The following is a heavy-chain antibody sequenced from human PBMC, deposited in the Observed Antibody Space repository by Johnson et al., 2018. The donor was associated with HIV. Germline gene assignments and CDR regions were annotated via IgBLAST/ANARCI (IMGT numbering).Heavy chain of an antibody. CDR2: IWYDGSNK. V-gene: IGHV3-33*06. J-gene: IGHJ3*02. CDR3: AKDSEVSGYQPDAFDI. D-gene: IGHD3-3*01. Sequence: QVQLVESGGGVVQPGRSLRLSCAASGFTFSSYAMHWVRQAPGKGLAWVAVIWYDGSNKYYADSVKGRFTISRDNSKNTRYLQMNSLRAEDTAVYYCAKDSEVSGYQPDAFDIWGQGTMVTVSS. CDR1: GFTFSSYA.